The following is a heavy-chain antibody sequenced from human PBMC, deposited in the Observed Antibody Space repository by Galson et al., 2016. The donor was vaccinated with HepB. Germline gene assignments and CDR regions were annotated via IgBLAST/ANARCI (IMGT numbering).Heavy chain of an antibody. D-gene: IGHD2-8*02. CDR3: ANSYCTGTACYRWHF. CDR2: IGSSGNYI. V-gene: IGHV3-21*04. CDR1: GFTFSSYS. Sequence: SLRLSCAASGFTFSSYSMNWVRQAPGKGLEWVSCIGSSGNYISYADSVKGRFTISRDNSKNTLYLQMTSLRAEDTALYYCANSYCTGTACYRWHFRGQGTLVTVSP. J-gene: IGHJ4*02.